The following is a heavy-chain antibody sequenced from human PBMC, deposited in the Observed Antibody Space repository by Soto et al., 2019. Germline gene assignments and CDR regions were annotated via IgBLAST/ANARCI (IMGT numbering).Heavy chain of an antibody. J-gene: IGHJ4*02. CDR2: ISSDGSNK. V-gene: IGHV3-30*18. Sequence: QVQLVESGGGVVQPGRSLRLSCAGSGFTFSDYGMHWVRQAPGKGLEWVAVISSDGSNKYYADSVRGRFTISRDNSKNTMYLQMNSLRNEDTAVYSCAKDRRMTTATSWYFDYWGQGTLVTVSS. CDR3: AKDRRMTTATSWYFDY. CDR1: GFTFSDYG. D-gene: IGHD4-17*01.